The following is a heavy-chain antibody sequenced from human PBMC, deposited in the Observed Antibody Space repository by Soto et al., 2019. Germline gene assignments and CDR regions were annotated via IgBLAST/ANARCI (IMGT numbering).Heavy chain of an antibody. CDR2: INPNSGGT. D-gene: IGHD3-16*02. J-gene: IGHJ3*02. CDR3: ARVRSPPREALAREEGAFDI. CDR1: GYTFTGYY. V-gene: IGHV1-2*04. Sequence: ASVKVSCKASGYTFTGYYMHWVRQAPGQGLEWMGWINPNSGGTNYAQKFQGWVTMTRDTSISTAYMELSRLRSDDTAVYYCARVRSPPREALAREEGAFDIWGQGTMVTVSS.